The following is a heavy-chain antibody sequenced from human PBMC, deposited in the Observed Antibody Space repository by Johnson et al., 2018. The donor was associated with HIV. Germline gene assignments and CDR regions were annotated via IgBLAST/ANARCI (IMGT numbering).Heavy chain of an antibody. CDR3: AREIVVAVADTLTSGVFDI. CDR1: GFTFSNYA. D-gene: IGHD2-15*01. V-gene: IGHV3-30*04. Sequence: QVQLVESGGGLVQPGGSLRLSCAASGFTFSNYAIHWVRQAPGKGLEWLAVISYDGSNKNYADSVKGRFTISRDNSKNTLYLQMSSLRAEDTAVYYCAREIVVAVADTLTSGVFDIWGQGTMVTVSS. CDR2: ISYDGSNK. J-gene: IGHJ3*02.